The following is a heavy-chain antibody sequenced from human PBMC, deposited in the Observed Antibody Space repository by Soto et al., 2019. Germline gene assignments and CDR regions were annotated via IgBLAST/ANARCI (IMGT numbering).Heavy chain of an antibody. Sequence: QVQLQESGPGLVKPSQTLSLTCTVSGGSISSGGYYWSWIRQHPGKGLEWIGYIYYSGSTYYNPTLKSRVTISVDTSKNQFSLKLSSVTAADTAVYYCARSSTSANYFDYWGQGTLVTVSS. J-gene: IGHJ4*02. CDR2: IYYSGST. V-gene: IGHV4-31*03. CDR1: GGSISSGGYY. D-gene: IGHD2-2*01. CDR3: ARSSTSANYFDY.